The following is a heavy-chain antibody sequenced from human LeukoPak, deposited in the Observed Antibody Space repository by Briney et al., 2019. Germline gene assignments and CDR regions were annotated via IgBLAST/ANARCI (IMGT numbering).Heavy chain of an antibody. J-gene: IGHJ4*02. CDR2: INSDGRVT. CDR3: ARDRGVFSGSYPLYYFDY. D-gene: IGHD1-26*01. CDR1: GFTVSRHW. V-gene: IGHV3-74*01. Sequence: GGSLRLSCAASGFTVSRHWMHWVRQAPGKGLVWISRINSDGRVTDYADFVKGRFTISRDNAKSTVYLQINSLRDEDTAVYYCARDRGVFSGSYPLYYFDYWGQGTLVTVSS.